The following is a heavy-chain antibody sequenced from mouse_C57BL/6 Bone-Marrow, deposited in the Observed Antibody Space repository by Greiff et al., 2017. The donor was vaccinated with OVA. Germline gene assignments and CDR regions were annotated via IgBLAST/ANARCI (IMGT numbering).Heavy chain of an antibody. CDR1: GYSITSGYY. V-gene: IGHV3-6*01. J-gene: IGHJ3*01. CDR3: ARVSYDYGEVAY. CDR2: ISYDGSN. D-gene: IGHD2-4*01. Sequence: EVQVVESGPGLVKPSQSLSLTCSVTGYSITSGYYWNWIRQLPGNKLEWMGYISYDGSNNYNPSLKNRISITPDTSNNPFFLKLNSVTTEDTATYYCARVSYDYGEVAYWGQGTLVTVSA.